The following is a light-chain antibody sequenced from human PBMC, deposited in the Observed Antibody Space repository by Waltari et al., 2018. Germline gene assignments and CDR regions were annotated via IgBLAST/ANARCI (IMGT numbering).Light chain of an antibody. CDR1: QSVSSN. CDR3: QQYNHWPPIT. CDR2: DAS. J-gene: IGKJ5*01. V-gene: IGKV3-15*01. Sequence: VVLTQSPATLSVSPGESAIISCRASQSVSSNLAWYQQKPGQAPRLLIYDASTRATSIPAKFRGSGSGTEFTLTINSLQSEDSATYYCQQYNHWPPITFGQGTRLEIK.